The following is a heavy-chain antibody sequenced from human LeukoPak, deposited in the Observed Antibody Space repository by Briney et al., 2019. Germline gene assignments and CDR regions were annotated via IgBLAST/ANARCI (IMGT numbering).Heavy chain of an antibody. CDR3: ARVLEGSSGQHWYFDL. CDR2: INHSGST. D-gene: IGHD6-19*01. Sequence: SETLSLTCAVYGGSFSGYYWSWIRQPPGKGLEWIGEINHSGSTNYNPSLKSRVTISVDTSKNQFSLRLSSVTAADTAVYYCARVLEGSSGQHWYFDLWGQGTLVTVFS. J-gene: IGHJ2*01. CDR1: GGSFSGYY. V-gene: IGHV4-34*01.